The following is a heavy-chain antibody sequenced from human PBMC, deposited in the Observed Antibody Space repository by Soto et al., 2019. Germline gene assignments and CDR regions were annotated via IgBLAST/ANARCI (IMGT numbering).Heavy chain of an antibody. Sequence: SQTLSLTCVISGDSVSSNSAAWNWIRQSPSRGLEWLGRTYYRTRWYYDYAVSVRSRITVNPDTSRNQFSLQLTSVTPEDTAVYYCAGTTSHYWYYMDVWGKGTTVTVSS. CDR1: GDSVSSNSAA. CDR2: TYYRTRWYY. CDR3: AGTTSHYWYYMDV. D-gene: IGHD1-7*01. J-gene: IGHJ6*03. V-gene: IGHV6-1*01.